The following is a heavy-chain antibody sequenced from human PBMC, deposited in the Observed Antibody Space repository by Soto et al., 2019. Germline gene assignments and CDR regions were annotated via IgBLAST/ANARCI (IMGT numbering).Heavy chain of an antibody. CDR1: GFTFNNYA. D-gene: IGHD2-15*01. CDR3: AQRDLEDCSGVRCYLCDH. V-gene: IGHV3-23*01. J-gene: IGHJ5*02. CDR2: ISGSGGST. Sequence: EVQLLESGGGLEQPGGSLRLSCAASGFTFNNYAMSWVRQAPGKGLEWVSGISGSGGSTDYADSVKGRFTISRDNSKNTLFMQMNSLRAEVTAVYYCAQRDLEDCSGVRCYLCDHWGQGALVTVSS.